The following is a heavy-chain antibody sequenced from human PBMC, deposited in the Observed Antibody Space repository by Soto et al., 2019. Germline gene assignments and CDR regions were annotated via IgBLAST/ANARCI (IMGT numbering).Heavy chain of an antibody. J-gene: IGHJ5*02. CDR3: AGEHYTSSGFGFDP. CDR1: GYTFTTYA. D-gene: IGHD3-3*01. V-gene: IGHV1-3*01. Sequence: DSVKVYCKASGYTFTTYAIQWVRQAPGQRLEWMGWIHAGNGNTKYSQMFQDRVTITRDTSASIAYMELSSLIPEDTAGYYCAGEHYTSSGFGFDPWGRGCLVRVCS. CDR2: IHAGNGNT.